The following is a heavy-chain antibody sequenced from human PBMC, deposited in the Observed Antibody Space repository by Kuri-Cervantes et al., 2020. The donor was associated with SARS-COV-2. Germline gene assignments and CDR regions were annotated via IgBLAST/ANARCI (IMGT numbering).Heavy chain of an antibody. V-gene: IGHV1-18*04. CDR3: ARVPYSPLRRDDYYYDSSVPWYYYYGMDV. J-gene: IGHJ6*02. Sequence: ASVKVSCKASGYTFTSYGISWVRQAPGQGLEWMGWISAYNGNTNYAQKLQGRVTMTTDTSTGTAYMELRSLRSDDTAVYYCARVPYSPLRRDDYYYDSSVPWYYYYGMDVWGQGTTVTDSS. D-gene: IGHD3-22*01. CDR1: GYTFTSYG. CDR2: ISAYNGNT.